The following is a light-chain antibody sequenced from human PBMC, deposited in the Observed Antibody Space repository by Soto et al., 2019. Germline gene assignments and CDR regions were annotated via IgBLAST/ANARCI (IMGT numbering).Light chain of an antibody. Sequence: EIVMTQSPATLSVSPVERATLSCRAIQSVRSNLAWYQQKPGQAPRLLTYGASTRATGIPARFSGSGSGTEFTLTISSLQSEDFAVYYGQKYTNWHPDTFGQGTRLESK. CDR2: GAS. V-gene: IGKV3-15*01. CDR3: QKYTNWHPDT. CDR1: QSVRSN. J-gene: IGKJ5*01.